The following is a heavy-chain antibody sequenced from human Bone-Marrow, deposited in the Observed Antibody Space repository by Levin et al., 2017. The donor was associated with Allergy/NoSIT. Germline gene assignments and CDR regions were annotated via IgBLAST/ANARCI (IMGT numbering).Heavy chain of an antibody. CDR3: ARFNGYDFDY. D-gene: IGHD5-12*01. CDR1: GGSISGGGYY. J-gene: IGHJ4*02. CDR2: LSSLFPP. Sequence: LSLTCTVSGGSISGGGYYWSWIRQHPFPFLSFLFSLSSLFPPSSPPSLKSRVIISVVTSKNQLSLKLTSVTVADTAVYYCARFNGYDFDYWGQGTLVTVSS. V-gene: IGHV4-31*03.